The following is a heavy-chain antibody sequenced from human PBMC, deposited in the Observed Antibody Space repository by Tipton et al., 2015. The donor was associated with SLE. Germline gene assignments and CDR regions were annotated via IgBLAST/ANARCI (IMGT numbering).Heavy chain of an antibody. J-gene: IGHJ4*02. CDR2: IYSAGST. D-gene: IGHD1-14*01. CDR3: AKDTGFHC. V-gene: IGHV3-23*03. CDR1: GFSFTSYA. Sequence: SLRLSCAASGFSFTSYAMNWVRQAPGKGLEWVSLIYSAGSTSYADSVKGRFTVSRDTSKNSLYLQMNSLRAVDTAVCYCAKDTGFHCWGPGRLVTVSS.